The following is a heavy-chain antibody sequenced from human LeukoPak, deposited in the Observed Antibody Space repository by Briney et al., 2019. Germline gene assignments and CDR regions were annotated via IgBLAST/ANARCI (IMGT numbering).Heavy chain of an antibody. J-gene: IGHJ4*02. D-gene: IGHD3-22*01. V-gene: IGHV1-18*01. CDR2: ISAYNGNT. Sequence: GASVKVSCKASGYTFTSYGISWVRQAPGQGLEWMGWISAYNGNTNYAQKFQGRVTMTEDTSTDTAYMELSSLRSEDTAVYYCATLITTQLDYWGQGTLVTVSS. CDR1: GYTFTSYG. CDR3: ATLITTQLDY.